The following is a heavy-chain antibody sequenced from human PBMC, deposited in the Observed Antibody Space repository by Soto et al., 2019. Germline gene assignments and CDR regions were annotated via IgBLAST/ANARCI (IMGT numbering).Heavy chain of an antibody. Sequence: ASETLSLTCTVSGGSISSGGYYWSWIRQHPGKGLEWIGYIYYSGSTYYNPSLKSRVTISVDTSKNQFSLKLSSVTAADTAVYYCARDRKSPPAYSNSYYYMDVWGKGTTVTVSS. CDR1: GGSISSGGYY. CDR2: IYYSGST. CDR3: ARDRKSPPAYSNSYYYMDV. J-gene: IGHJ6*03. D-gene: IGHD4-4*01. V-gene: IGHV4-31*03.